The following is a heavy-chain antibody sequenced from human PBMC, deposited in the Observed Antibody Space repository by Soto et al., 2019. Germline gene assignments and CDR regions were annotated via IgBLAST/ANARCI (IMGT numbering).Heavy chain of an antibody. V-gene: IGHV4-59*12. CDR2: IYHSGST. D-gene: IGHD2-21*02. CDR3: ARGLVTPLPY. CDR1: GGSISSYY. Sequence: PSETLSLTCTVSGGSISSYYWSWIRQPPGRGLEWIGYIYHSGSTNYNPSLKSRVTISVDTSKNQFSLKLRSVTAADTAVYYCARGLVTPLPYWGQGTLVTVSS. J-gene: IGHJ4*02.